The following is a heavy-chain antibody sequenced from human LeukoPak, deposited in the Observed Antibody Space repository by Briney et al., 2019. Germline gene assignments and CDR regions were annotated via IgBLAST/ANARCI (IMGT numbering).Heavy chain of an antibody. D-gene: IGHD6-19*01. CDR1: GDTFSNNW. V-gene: IGHV5-51*01. CDR2: IFPRDSHI. CDR3: ARNLITVAALSPFDY. J-gene: IGHJ4*02. Sequence: GESLQISCQGSGDTFSNNWIAWVRQTPGKGLEWMGSIFPRDSHIGYNPAFQGQVTISADKSINTAYLQWSSLKASDTAVYFCARNLITVAALSPFDYWGQGSLVTVSS.